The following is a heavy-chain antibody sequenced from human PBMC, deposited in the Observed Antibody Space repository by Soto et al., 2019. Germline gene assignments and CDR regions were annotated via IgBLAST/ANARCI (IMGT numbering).Heavy chain of an antibody. CDR3: ARQGGIAAAKYGMDV. CDR2: IYPGDSDT. J-gene: IGHJ6*02. CDR1: GYSFTSYW. Sequence: PGASLKISCKGSGYSFTSYWIGWVRQMPGKGLEWMGIIYPGDSDTRYSPSCHGQVTISADKSISTAYLQWSGLKASDTAMYYCARQGGIAAAKYGMDVWGQGTTVTVAS. V-gene: IGHV5-51*01. D-gene: IGHD6-13*01.